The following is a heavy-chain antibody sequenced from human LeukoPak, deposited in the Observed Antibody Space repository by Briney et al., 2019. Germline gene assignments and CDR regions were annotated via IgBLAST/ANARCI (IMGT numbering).Heavy chain of an antibody. CDR1: GFTFTSSA. V-gene: IGHV1-58*02. D-gene: IGHD3-22*01. J-gene: IGHJ4*02. CDR2: IVVGSGNT. CDR3: AADRYDSSGYYHIDY. Sequence: SVKVSCKASGFTFTSSAMQWVRQARGQRLEWIGWIVVGSGNTNYAQKFQERVTITRDMSTSTAYMELSSLRSEDTAVYYCAADRYDSSGYYHIDYWGQGTLVTVSS.